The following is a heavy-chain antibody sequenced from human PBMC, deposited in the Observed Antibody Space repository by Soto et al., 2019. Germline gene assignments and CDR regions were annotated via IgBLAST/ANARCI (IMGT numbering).Heavy chain of an antibody. J-gene: IGHJ4*03. V-gene: IGHV4-38-2*02. CDR1: GDSTSSGSY. Sequence: LSLTCTVSGDSTSSGSYWGWIRQPPGEGPEWIASIYHGGTTFYNPSLKSRISISVDTSKNQFSLRLTSVTAADTATYYCARVHVMVVAGSTFDYWGRGTLVTVSS. CDR3: ARVHVMVVAGSTFDY. CDR2: IYHGGTT. D-gene: IGHD6-19*01.